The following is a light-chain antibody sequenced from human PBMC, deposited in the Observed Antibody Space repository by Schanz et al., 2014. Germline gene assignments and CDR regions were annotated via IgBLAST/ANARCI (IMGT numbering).Light chain of an antibody. CDR1: SSDVGGYDY. CDR3: CSYTSSNTLE. J-gene: IGLJ2*01. Sequence: QSALTQPASVSGSPGQSITISCTGTSSDVGGYDYVSWYQQHPGKAPKLMIYEVSQRPSGVPDRFSGSKSGNTASLTVSGLQAEDEADYYCCSYTSSNTLEFGGGTKLTVL. V-gene: IGLV2-14*01. CDR2: EVS.